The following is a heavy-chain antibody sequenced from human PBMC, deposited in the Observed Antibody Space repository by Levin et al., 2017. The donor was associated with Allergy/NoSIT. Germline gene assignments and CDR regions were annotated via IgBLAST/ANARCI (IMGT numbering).Heavy chain of an antibody. J-gene: IGHJ1*01. CDR2: IKEDGTEE. CDR1: GFTFRNYW. Sequence: HPGGSLRLSCVGSGFTFRNYWMSWVRQAPGKGLEWVANIKEDGTEENYVDSVKGRFTISRDNAKNSLYLQMNSLRAEDRAVYYCARMQSSSWYAEYFQHWGQGTLVTVSS. D-gene: IGHD6-13*01. V-gene: IGHV3-7*01. CDR3: ARMQSSSWYAEYFQH.